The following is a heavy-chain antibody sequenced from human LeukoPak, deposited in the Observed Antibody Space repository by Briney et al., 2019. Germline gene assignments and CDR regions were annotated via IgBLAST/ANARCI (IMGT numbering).Heavy chain of an antibody. D-gene: IGHD3-3*01. Sequence: GGSLRLSCAASGFTFSSYGMHWVRQAPGKGLEWVAVISYGGSNKYYADSVKGRFTISRDNSKSTLYLQMNSLRAEDTAVYYCAKDLSITIFGVGYGMDVWGQGTTVTVSS. J-gene: IGHJ6*02. V-gene: IGHV3-30*18. CDR3: AKDLSITIFGVGYGMDV. CDR2: ISYGGSNK. CDR1: GFTFSSYG.